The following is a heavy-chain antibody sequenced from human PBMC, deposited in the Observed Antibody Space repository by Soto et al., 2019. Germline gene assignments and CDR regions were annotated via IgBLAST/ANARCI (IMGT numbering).Heavy chain of an antibody. CDR2: ISAYNGNT. J-gene: IGHJ3*02. CDR3: ASCGWYRAICAFDI. Sequence: ASVKVSCKASGYTFTRDGISWVRQAPGQGREWMGWISAYNGNTNYAQKLQGRVTMTTHTSTSPTYMEVRSLRSYDTAMYYCASCGWYRAICAFDIWGQGTMVTVSS. V-gene: IGHV1-18*04. D-gene: IGHD6-19*01. CDR1: GYTFTRDG.